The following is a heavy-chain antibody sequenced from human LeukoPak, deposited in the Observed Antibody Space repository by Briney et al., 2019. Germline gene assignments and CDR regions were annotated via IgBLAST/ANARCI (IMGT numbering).Heavy chain of an antibody. V-gene: IGHV3-30*02. J-gene: IGHJ4*02. CDR3: ARSGIVATPIPYYFDY. CDR2: IRYDGRNK. Sequence: QTGGSLRLSCAASGFSFSSYAMHWVRQAPGKGLEWVAFIRYDGRNKYYADSVKGRFTISRDNSKNTLYLQMNSLRAEDTSVYYCARSGIVATPIPYYFDYWGQGTLVTVSS. CDR1: GFSFSSYA. D-gene: IGHD5-12*01.